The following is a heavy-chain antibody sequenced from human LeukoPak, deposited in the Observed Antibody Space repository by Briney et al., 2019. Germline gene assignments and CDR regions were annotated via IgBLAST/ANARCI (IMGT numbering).Heavy chain of an antibody. V-gene: IGHV3-64D*06. J-gene: IGHJ3*02. CDR1: GFTFSSYA. CDR2: ISINGGST. D-gene: IGHD3-10*01. CDR3: VKESRIVRGVIMDAFDM. Sequence: GGSLRLSCSASGFTFSSYAMHWVRQAPGKGLEYVSGISINGGSTDYADSVKGRFTISRDNSKNTVYLQMSSLRAEDTAVYYCVKESRIVRGVIMDAFDMWGQGTMVTVSS.